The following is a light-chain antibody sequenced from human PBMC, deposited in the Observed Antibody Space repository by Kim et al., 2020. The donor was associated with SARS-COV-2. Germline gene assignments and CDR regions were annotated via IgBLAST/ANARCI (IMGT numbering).Light chain of an antibody. Sequence: GKTASISCSGSNSNSGNNYVYWYQQVRGSAPNMIVFRNTERPPGVPDRFSGSKSGTSASLAISGLRSDDEADYYCATWDDSLRGGVFGGGTKLTVL. V-gene: IGLV1-47*01. J-gene: IGLJ3*02. CDR2: RNT. CDR3: ATWDDSLRGGV. CDR1: NSNSGNNY.